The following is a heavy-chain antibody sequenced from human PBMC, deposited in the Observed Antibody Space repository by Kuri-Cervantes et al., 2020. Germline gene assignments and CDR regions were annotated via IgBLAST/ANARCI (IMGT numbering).Heavy chain of an antibody. J-gene: IGHJ4*02. CDR3: ARGGWSLDY. CDR2: IFHSGST. CDR1: GDSISSNNW. Sequence: SETLSLTCAVSGDSISSNNWWNWVRQSPGKGLECIGEIFHSGSTKYNSSLKSRVTISVDTSKNQFSLKLNSVTAADTAVYYCARGGWSLDYWGQGTLVTVSS. V-gene: IGHV4-4*02. D-gene: IGHD2-15*01.